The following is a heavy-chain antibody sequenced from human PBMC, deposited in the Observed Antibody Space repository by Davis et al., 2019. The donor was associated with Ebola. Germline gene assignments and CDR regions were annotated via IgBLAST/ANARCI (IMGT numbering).Heavy chain of an antibody. V-gene: IGHV4-39*07. CDR2: IYYSGST. Sequence: SETLSLTCTVSGGSISSYYWSWIRQPPGKGLEWIGNIYYSGSTYYNPSLKSRVIILVDTSKNQFSLKLSSVTAADTAVYYCARRASNYNYFDSWGQGALVTVSS. CDR3: ARRASNYNYFDS. J-gene: IGHJ4*02. CDR1: GGSISSYY. D-gene: IGHD4-11*01.